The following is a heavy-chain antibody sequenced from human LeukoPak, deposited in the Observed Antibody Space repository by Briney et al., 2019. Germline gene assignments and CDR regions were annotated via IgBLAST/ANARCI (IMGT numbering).Heavy chain of an antibody. V-gene: IGHV4-59*01. D-gene: IGHD6-13*01. CDR2: IYYSGST. J-gene: IGHJ4*02. CDR3: ARAPRGGSSWYFDY. Sequence: SETLSLTCTVSGGSISSYYWSWIRQPPGKGLEWVGYIYYSGSTNYNPSLKSRVTISVDTSKNQFSLKLSSVTAADTTVYYCARAPRGGSSWYFDYWGQGTLVTVSS. CDR1: GGSISSYY.